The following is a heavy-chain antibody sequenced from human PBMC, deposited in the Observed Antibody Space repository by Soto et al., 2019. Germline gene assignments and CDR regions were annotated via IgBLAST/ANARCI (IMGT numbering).Heavy chain of an antibody. Sequence: PGGSLRLSCAASGFTFSSYDMHWVRQATGKGLEWVSAIGTAGDTYYPGSVKGRFTISRENAKNSLHLQMNSLRAGDTAVYYCARVGPSITMVRGVKRYYYYGMDVWGQGTTVTVSS. CDR3: ARVGPSITMVRGVKRYYYYGMDV. V-gene: IGHV3-13*01. J-gene: IGHJ6*02. CDR2: IGTAGDT. D-gene: IGHD3-10*01. CDR1: GFTFSSYD.